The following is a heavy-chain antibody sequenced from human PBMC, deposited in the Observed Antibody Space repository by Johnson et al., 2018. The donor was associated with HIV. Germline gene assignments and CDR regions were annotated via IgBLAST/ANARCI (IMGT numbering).Heavy chain of an antibody. J-gene: IGHJ3*02. Sequence: VQLVESGGGLVQPGGSLRLSCAASGFTFSDHWMQWVRQAPGKGLVWVSRINGDGSRTSYADSVKGRFTIARDNAKNTLFLEMKSLRAEDTAVYYCAREGFGDGAFDIWGQGTMVTVSS. CDR2: INGDGSRT. D-gene: IGHD3-10*01. CDR3: AREGFGDGAFDI. CDR1: GFTFSDHW. V-gene: IGHV3-74*01.